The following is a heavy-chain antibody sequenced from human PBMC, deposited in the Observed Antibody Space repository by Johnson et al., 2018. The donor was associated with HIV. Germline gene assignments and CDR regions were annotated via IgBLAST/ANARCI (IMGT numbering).Heavy chain of an antibody. J-gene: IGHJ3*02. CDR2: IKSKTDGGTI. V-gene: IGHV3-15*01. CDR3: TTAASSSWYGEDAFDI. D-gene: IGHD6-13*01. CDR1: GFTFSSYA. Sequence: VQLVESGGGLVQPGRSLRLSCAASGFTFSSYAMHWVRQAPGKGLEWVGRIKSKTDGGTIDYAAPVKGRFTISRDDSKNTLYLQMKSLKIEDTAAYYCTTAASSSWYGEDAFDIWGQGTMVTVSS.